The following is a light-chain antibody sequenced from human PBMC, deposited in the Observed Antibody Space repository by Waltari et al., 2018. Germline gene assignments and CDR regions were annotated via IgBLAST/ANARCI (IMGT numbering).Light chain of an antibody. Sequence: DIQMTQSPSSLSLSVGDRVTITCRASQSISDHLNWYQQKPGEAPKLLIYVASNLESGFPSRFSGSGSGTDFTLTINSLQPGDFATYYCQQSFRTPYTFGQGTKVEIK. CDR2: VAS. CDR3: QQSFRTPYT. V-gene: IGKV1-39*01. CDR1: QSISDH. J-gene: IGKJ2*01.